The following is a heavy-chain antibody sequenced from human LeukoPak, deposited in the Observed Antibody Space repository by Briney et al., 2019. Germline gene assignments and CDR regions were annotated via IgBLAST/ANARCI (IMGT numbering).Heavy chain of an antibody. CDR1: GYTFTSYG. V-gene: IGHV1-18*01. CDR3: ARGAAIVVATKGGDY. D-gene: IGHD1-26*01. CDR2: ISAYNGNT. Sequence: GASVTVSCKASGYTFTSYGISWVRQAPGQGLEWMGWISAYNGNTNYAQKLQGRVTMTTDTSTSTAYMELRSLRSDDTAVYYCARGAAIVVATKGGDYWGQGTLVTVSS. J-gene: IGHJ4*02.